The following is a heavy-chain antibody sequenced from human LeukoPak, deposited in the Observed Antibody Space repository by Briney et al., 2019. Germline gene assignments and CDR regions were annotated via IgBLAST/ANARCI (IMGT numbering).Heavy chain of an antibody. CDR2: IYYSGST. D-gene: IGHD3-3*01. Sequence: SETLSLTCTVSGGSISSSSYYWGWIRQPPGKGLEWIGSIYYSGSTYYNPSLKSRVTISVDTSKNQFSLKLSSVTAADTAVYYCARDTGPAGYYDFWSGYPPAGWFDPWGQGTLVTVSS. CDR3: ARDTGPAGYYDFWSGYPPAGWFDP. CDR1: GGSISSSSYY. V-gene: IGHV4-39*07. J-gene: IGHJ5*02.